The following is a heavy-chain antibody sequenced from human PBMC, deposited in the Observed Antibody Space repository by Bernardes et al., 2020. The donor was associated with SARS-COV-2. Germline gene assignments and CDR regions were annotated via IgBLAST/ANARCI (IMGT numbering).Heavy chain of an antibody. D-gene: IGHD3-10*01. CDR3: ARVYGSGSYFGY. CDR2: MNPNSGNT. J-gene: IGHJ4*02. Sequence: ASVKVSCKASGYPFTSYDINWVRQATGQGLEWMGWMNPNSGNTDYAQKFQGRVTMTRDTSITTAYMELSSLRSEDTAVYYCARVYGSGSYFGYWGQGTLVTVSS. CDR1: GYPFTSYD. V-gene: IGHV1-8*01.